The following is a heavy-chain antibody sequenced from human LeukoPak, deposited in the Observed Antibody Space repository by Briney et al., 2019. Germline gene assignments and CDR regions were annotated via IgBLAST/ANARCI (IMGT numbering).Heavy chain of an antibody. CDR1: GGSISSYY. CDR2: VYYIGST. Sequence: SETRSLTCIVSGGSISSYYWSWIRQPPGKGLEWIGYVYYIGSTNYNPSLKSRVTISVDTSKNQFSLKLSSVTAADTAVYYCARDLRDYDILTGYFSYYFDYWGQGTLVTVSS. D-gene: IGHD3-9*01. J-gene: IGHJ4*02. CDR3: ARDLRDYDILTGYFSYYFDY. V-gene: IGHV4-59*01.